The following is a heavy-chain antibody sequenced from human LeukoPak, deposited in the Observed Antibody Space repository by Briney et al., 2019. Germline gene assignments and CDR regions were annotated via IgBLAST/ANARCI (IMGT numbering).Heavy chain of an antibody. CDR1: GFTFSSYA. CDR2: ISDSGGST. J-gene: IGHJ6*03. D-gene: IGHD3-3*01. CDR3: AKDSNYYDFWSGYYPATYYYYMDV. Sequence: GGPLRLSCAASGFTFSSYAMSWVRQAPGKGLEWVSAISDSGGSTYYADSVKGRFTISRDNSKNTLYLQMNSLRAEDTAVYYCAKDSNYYDFWSGYYPATYYYYMDVWGKGTTVTVSS. V-gene: IGHV3-23*01.